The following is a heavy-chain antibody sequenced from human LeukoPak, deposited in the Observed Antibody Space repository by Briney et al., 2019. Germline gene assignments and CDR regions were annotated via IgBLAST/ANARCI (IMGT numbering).Heavy chain of an antibody. CDR1: GDSITTHY. CDR2: IYYTGNT. V-gene: IGHV4-59*11. CDR3: ARDRPYPNYGMDV. Sequence: SETLSLTCTVSGDSITTHYWSWIRQPPGKGLEWIGYIYYTGNTNYNPFLKRRVTISVDTSNNQFSLKLTSVTAADTAVYYCARDRPYPNYGMDVWGQGTTVTVSS. J-gene: IGHJ6*02.